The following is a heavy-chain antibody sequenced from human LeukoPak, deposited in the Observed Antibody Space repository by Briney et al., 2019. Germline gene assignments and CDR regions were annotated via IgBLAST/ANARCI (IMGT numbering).Heavy chain of an antibody. CDR2: IKSKTDGGTT. CDR3: ITDTMVRGVSDY. J-gene: IGHJ4*02. Sequence: GGSLRLSCAASGFTFSNAWMSWVRQAPGKGLEWVGRIKSKTDGGTTDYAAPVKGRFTISRDDTKNTLYLQMNSLKTEDTAVYYCITDTMVRGVSDYWGQGTLVTVSS. CDR1: GFTFSNAW. V-gene: IGHV3-15*01. D-gene: IGHD3-10*01.